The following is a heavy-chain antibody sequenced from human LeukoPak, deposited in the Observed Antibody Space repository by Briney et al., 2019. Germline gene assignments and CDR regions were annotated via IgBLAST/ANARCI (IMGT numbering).Heavy chain of an antibody. CDR2: IYYSGTT. Sequence: SETLSLTCTVSGVSISSYYWSWIRQPPGKGLEWIGYIYYSGTTNYNPSLKSRLTISLDTPKNQFSLKLSSVTPADTAVYYCARAHLSETDFDSWGQGTLVSVSS. CDR3: ARAHLSETDFDS. D-gene: IGHD3-3*01. CDR1: GVSISSYY. J-gene: IGHJ4*02. V-gene: IGHV4-59*01.